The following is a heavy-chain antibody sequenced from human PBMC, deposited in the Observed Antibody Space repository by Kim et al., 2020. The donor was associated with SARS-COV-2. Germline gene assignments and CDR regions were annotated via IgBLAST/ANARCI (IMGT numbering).Heavy chain of an antibody. CDR2: INHSGST. J-gene: IGHJ4*02. D-gene: IGHD3-10*01. CDR3: ARGRRTGSGSYYKPHFDY. Sequence: SETLSLTCAVYGGSFSGYYWSWIRQPPGKGLEWIGEINHSGSTNYNPSLKSRVTISVDTSKNQFSLKLSSVTAADTAVYYCARGRRTGSGSYYKPHFDYWGQGTLVTVSS. CDR1: GGSFSGYY. V-gene: IGHV4-34*01.